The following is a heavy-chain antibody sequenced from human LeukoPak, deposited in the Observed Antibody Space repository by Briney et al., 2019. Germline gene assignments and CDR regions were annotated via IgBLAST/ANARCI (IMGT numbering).Heavy chain of an antibody. CDR2: INPNSGGT. V-gene: IGHV1-2*02. CDR3: ARDVGIAVALAYNWFDP. D-gene: IGHD6-19*01. CDR1: GYTFTGYY. J-gene: IGHJ5*02. Sequence: ASVKVSCTASGYTFTGYYMHWVRQAPGQGLEWMGWINPNSGGTNYAQKFQGRVTMTRDTSISTAYMELSRLRSDDTAVYYCARDVGIAVALAYNWFDPWGQGTLVTVSS.